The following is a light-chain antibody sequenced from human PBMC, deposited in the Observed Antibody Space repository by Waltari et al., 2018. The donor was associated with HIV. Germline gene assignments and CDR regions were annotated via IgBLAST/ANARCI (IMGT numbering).Light chain of an antibody. J-gene: IGLJ3*02. CDR1: SSNIGTFY. V-gene: IGLV1-47*01. CDR3: AAWDDSLSRPV. Sequence: QSVLTQPPSASGTPGQRVTISCSGSSSNIGTFYVYWYQQLPGTAPKLLIYRNNQRPSGVPDRFSGSKSGTSASLAISGHRSKDEADYYCAAWDDSLSRPVFGGGTKLTVL. CDR2: RNN.